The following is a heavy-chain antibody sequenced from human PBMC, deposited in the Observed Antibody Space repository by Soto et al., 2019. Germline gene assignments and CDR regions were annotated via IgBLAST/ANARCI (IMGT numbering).Heavy chain of an antibody. D-gene: IGHD5-12*01. J-gene: IGHJ6*02. CDR1: GFTFSSYG. V-gene: IGHV3-33*01. CDR2: IWYDGSNK. Sequence: QVQLVESGGGVVQPGRSLRLSCAASGFTFSSYGMHWVRQAPGKGLEWVAVIWYDGSNKYYADSVKGRFTISRDNSKNTLYLQMNSLRAEDTAVYYCARDLVRSIVATISHYYYYGMDVWGQGTTVTVSS. CDR3: ARDLVRSIVATISHYYYYGMDV.